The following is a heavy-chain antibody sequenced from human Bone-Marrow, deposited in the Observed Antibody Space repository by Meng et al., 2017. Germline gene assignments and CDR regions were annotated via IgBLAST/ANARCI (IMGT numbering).Heavy chain of an antibody. CDR1: GFTFSSYS. J-gene: IGHJ4*02. D-gene: IGHD6-13*01. Sequence: EGQVVESGGGLVKPGGSLRLSCAASGFTFSSYSMNWVRQAPGKGLEWVSSISSSSSYIYYADSVKGRFTISRDNAKNSLYLQMNSLRAEDTAVYYCARDASWYAPFDYWGQGTLVTVSS. CDR2: ISSSSSYI. CDR3: ARDASWYAPFDY. V-gene: IGHV3-21*01.